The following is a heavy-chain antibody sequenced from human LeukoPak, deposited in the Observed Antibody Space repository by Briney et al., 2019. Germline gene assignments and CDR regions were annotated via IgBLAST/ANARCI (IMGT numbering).Heavy chain of an antibody. CDR3: AKATAPGGYGWDY. CDR2: ISGSGGST. J-gene: IGHJ4*02. D-gene: IGHD5-12*01. CDR1: GFAFSSYA. Sequence: GGSLRLSCAASGFAFSSYAMSWVRQAPGRGLEWVSAISGSGGSTYYADSVKGRFTISRDNSKNTLYLQMNSLRAEDTAVYYCAKATAPGGYGWDYWGQGTLVTVSS. V-gene: IGHV3-23*01.